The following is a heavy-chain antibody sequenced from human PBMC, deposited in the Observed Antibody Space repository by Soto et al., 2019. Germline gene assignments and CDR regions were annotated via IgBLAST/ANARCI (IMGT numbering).Heavy chain of an antibody. D-gene: IGHD3-22*01. CDR3: ATSTMIVVANGAFDI. CDR2: IIPIFGTA. J-gene: IGHJ3*02. Sequence: SVKVSCKASGGTFSSYAISWVRQAPGQGLEWMGGIIPIFGTANYAQKFQGRVTITADESTSTAYMELSSLRSEDTAVYYCATSTMIVVANGAFDIWGQGTMVTVSS. V-gene: IGHV1-69*13. CDR1: GGTFSSYA.